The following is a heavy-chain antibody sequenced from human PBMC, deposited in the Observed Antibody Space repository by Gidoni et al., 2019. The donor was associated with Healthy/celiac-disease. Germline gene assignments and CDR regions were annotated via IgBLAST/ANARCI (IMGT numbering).Heavy chain of an antibody. CDR3: ASTYYDYVFFTY. D-gene: IGHD3-16*01. CDR1: GFTFSSYA. J-gene: IGHJ4*02. CDR2: ISYDGSNK. Sequence: QVQLVESGGGVVQPGRSLRLSCAASGFTFSSYAMHWVRQAPGKGLGWVAVISYDGSNKYYADSVKGRFTISRDNSKNTLYLQMNSLRAEDTAVYYCASTYYDYVFFTYWGQGTLVTVSS. V-gene: IGHV3-30-3*01.